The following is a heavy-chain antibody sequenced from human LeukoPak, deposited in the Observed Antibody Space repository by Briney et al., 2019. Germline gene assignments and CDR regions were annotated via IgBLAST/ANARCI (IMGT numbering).Heavy chain of an antibody. D-gene: IGHD2-8*01. V-gene: IGHV3-43*01. CDR1: GFTFDDYT. Sequence: GGSLRLSCAASGFTFDDYTMHWVRQAPGKGLEWVSLISWDGGSTYYADSVKGRFTISRYNSKNSLYLQMNSLRTEDTALYYCAKGTNYNYFDYWGQGTLVTVSS. CDR3: AKGTNYNYFDY. CDR2: ISWDGGST. J-gene: IGHJ4*02.